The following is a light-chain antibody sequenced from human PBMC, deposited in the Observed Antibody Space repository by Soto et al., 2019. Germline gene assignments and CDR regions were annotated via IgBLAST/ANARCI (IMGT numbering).Light chain of an antibody. V-gene: IGKV3-11*01. Sequence: EIVLTQSPDTLSVSPGERATLSCRASQSVSRYLAWYQQKPGQAPRLLIYDASTRAAGIPARFSGSGSGTAFTLTISSLQPEDFAVYYCQHRTNWPPTFGQGTRLEIK. J-gene: IGKJ5*01. CDR3: QHRTNWPPT. CDR2: DAS. CDR1: QSVSRY.